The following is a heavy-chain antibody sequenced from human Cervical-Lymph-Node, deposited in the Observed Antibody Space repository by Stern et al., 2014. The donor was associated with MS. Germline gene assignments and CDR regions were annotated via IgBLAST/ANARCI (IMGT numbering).Heavy chain of an antibody. Sequence: VQLVESGGGVVQPGRSLRLSCAASGFTFSSYAMHWVRQAPGKGLEWVAVISYDGSNKYYADSVKGRFTISRDNSKNTLYLQMNSLRAEDTAVYYCAREMGGYFDYWGQGTLVTVSS. CDR3: AREMGGYFDY. V-gene: IGHV3-30*04. J-gene: IGHJ4*02. CDR1: GFTFSSYA. CDR2: ISYDGSNK. D-gene: IGHD5-24*01.